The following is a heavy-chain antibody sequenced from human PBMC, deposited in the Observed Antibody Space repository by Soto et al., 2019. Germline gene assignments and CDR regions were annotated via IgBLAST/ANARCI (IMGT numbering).Heavy chain of an antibody. CDR2: ISYEGSNK. CDR1: GFTFSSYG. V-gene: IGHV3-30*18. J-gene: IGHJ4*02. Sequence: QVQLVESGGGVVQPGRSLRLSCAASGFTFSSYGMHWVRQAPGKGLEWVAVISYEGSNKYYADSVKGRFTISRDNSKNTLYLQMNSLRAEDTAVYYCAKLGMEAYWGQGTLVTVSS. D-gene: IGHD1-1*01. CDR3: AKLGMEAY.